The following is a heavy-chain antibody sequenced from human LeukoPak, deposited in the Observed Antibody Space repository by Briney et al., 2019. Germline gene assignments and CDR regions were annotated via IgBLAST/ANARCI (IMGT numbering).Heavy chain of an antibody. J-gene: IGHJ6*02. D-gene: IGHD3-16*01. Sequence: GGSLRLSCAASGFTFSSYSVNWVRQAPGKGLEWVSSISSSTSYIYYADSVKGRFTISRDNAKNSLYLQMSNLRAEDTAVYFCARGGGLDVWGQGATVTVSS. V-gene: IGHV3-21*04. CDR2: ISSSTSYI. CDR3: ARGGGLDV. CDR1: GFTFSSYS.